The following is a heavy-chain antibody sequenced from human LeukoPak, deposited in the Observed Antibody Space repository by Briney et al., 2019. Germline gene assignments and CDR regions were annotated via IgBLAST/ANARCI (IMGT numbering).Heavy chain of an antibody. CDR2: INHSGGT. J-gene: IGHJ6*02. CDR3: ARGRTTETTFYYYYYGMDV. CDR1: GGSFSGYY. Sequence: PSETLSLTCAVYGGSFSGYYWSWIRQPPGKGLEWIGEINHSGGTNYNPSLKSRVTISVDTSKNQFSLKLSSVTAADTAVYYCARGRTTETTFYYYYYGMDVWGQGTTVTVPS. V-gene: IGHV4-34*01. D-gene: IGHD4-11*01.